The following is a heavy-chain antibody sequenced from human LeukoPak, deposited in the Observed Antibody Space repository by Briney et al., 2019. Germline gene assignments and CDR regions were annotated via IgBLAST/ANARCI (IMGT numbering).Heavy chain of an antibody. CDR3: ARDPHSGWYPKLFDY. D-gene: IGHD6-19*01. J-gene: IGHJ4*02. CDR2: ISSSSSYI. Sequence: MSGGSLRLSCAASGFTFSSYSMNWVRQAPGKGLEWVSSISSSSSYIYYADSVKGRFTISRDNAKNSLYLQMNSLRAEDTAVYYCARDPHSGWYPKLFDYWGQGTLVTVSS. V-gene: IGHV3-21*01. CDR1: GFTFSSYS.